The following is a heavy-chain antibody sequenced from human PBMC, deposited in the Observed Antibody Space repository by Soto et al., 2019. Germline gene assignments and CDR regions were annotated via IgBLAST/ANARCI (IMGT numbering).Heavy chain of an antibody. V-gene: IGHV4-31*03. CDR3: AREIATMNYYYSGTDV. CDR2: IYYSGST. D-gene: IGHD2-21*01. CDR1: GGSISSGGYY. J-gene: IGHJ6*04. Sequence: SETLSLTCTVSGGSISSGGYYWSWIRQHPGKGLEWIGYIYYSGSTYYNPSLKSRVTISVDTSKNQFSLKLSSVTAADTAVYYCAREIATMNYYYSGTDVWGKRTTVTVSS.